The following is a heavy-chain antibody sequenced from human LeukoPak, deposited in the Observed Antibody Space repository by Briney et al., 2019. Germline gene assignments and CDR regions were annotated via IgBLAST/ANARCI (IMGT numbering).Heavy chain of an antibody. CDR1: GFTVSSNY. V-gene: IGHV3-53*01. J-gene: IGHJ6*02. CDR2: IYSGGST. Sequence: PGGSLRLSWAASGFTVSSNYMSWVRQAPGKGLEWVSVIYSGGSTYYPDSVKGRFTISRDNSKNQLYLQMNSLRAEDTAVYYCASPLWFGDQYGMDVWGQGTTVTVSS. CDR3: ASPLWFGDQYGMDV. D-gene: IGHD3-10*01.